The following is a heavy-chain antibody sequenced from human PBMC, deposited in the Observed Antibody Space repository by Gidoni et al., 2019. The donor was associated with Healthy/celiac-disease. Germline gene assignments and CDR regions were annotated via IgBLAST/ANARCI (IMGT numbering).Heavy chain of an antibody. J-gene: IGHJ4*02. D-gene: IGHD4-17*01. CDR3: ARTNYGDYVKVDY. CDR2: IYYSGST. V-gene: IGHV4-39*01. Sequence: QLQLQESGPGLVQPSETLSLTCTVSGGSLSSSIYYVGWIRQPPVKGLEWIGSIYYSGSTYYNPSLKSRVTISVDTSKNQFSLKLSSVTAADTAVYYCARTNYGDYVKVDYWGQGTLVTVSS. CDR1: GGSLSSSIYY.